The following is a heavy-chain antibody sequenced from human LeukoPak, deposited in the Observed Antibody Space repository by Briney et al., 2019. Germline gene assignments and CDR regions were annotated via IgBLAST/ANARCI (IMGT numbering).Heavy chain of an antibody. Sequence: SETLTLTCTVSSDPINGSYWTCVPQPPGQGLEWIGQIHYSGRADYNPSLKRRITISVETYKNQMSLTLTSVTAADTAIYYCVKFGVDYDMGVWGQGTTVTVSS. CDR3: VKFGVDYDMGV. J-gene: IGHJ6*02. CDR1: SDPINGSY. V-gene: IGHV4-59*13. CDR2: IHYSGRA. D-gene: IGHD3-16*01.